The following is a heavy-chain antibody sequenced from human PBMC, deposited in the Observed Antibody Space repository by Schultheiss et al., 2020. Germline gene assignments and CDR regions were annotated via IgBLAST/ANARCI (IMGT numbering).Heavy chain of an antibody. CDR2: IYHSGST. D-gene: IGHD5-18*01. Sequence: SETLSLICTVSGGSIRRDNCRRIRQPPGKGLEWIGYIYHSGSTYYNPSLKSRVTISVDRSKNQFSLKLSSVTAADTAVYYCARFEDGYADFDCWGQGTLVTVSS. V-gene: IGHV4-59*12. CDR1: GGSIRRDN. J-gene: IGHJ4*02. CDR3: ARFEDGYADFDC.